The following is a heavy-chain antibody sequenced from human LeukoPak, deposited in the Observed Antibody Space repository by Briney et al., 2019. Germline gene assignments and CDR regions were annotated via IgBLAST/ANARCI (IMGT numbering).Heavy chain of an antibody. CDR3: AKGYCSSTSCYNNWFDP. V-gene: IGHV3-21*06. CDR1: GFTFSSYT. Sequence: GRSLRLSCVASGFTFSSYTINWVRQAPGKGLEWVSSISSKSSFIYYADSVRGRFTISRDNAKNSLYLQMNNLRVEDTAVYYCAKGYCSSTSCYNNWFDPWGQGTLVTVSS. D-gene: IGHD2-2*02. J-gene: IGHJ5*02. CDR2: ISSKSSFI.